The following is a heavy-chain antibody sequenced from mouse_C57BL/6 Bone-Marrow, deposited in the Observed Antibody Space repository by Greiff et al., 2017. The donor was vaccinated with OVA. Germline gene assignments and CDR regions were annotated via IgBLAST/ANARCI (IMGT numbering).Heavy chain of an antibody. CDR2: ISNGGGST. CDR3: ARQRGDRRGYFDV. Sequence: DVHLVESGGGLVQPGGSLKLSCAASGFTFSDYYLYWVRQTPEKRLEWVAYISNGGGSTYYPDTVKGRFTISRDNAKNTLYLQMSRLKSEDTAMYYCARQRGDRRGYFDVWGTGTTVTVSS. CDR1: GFTFSDYY. J-gene: IGHJ1*03. V-gene: IGHV5-12*01.